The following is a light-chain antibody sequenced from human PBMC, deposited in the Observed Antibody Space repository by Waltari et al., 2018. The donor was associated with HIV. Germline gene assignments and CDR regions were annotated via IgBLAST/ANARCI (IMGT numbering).Light chain of an antibody. J-gene: IGLJ1*01. CDR1: SSDVGCYHY. CDR2: DVG. Sequence: QSALTQPASVSGSPGQSITISCPGTSSDVGCYHYVSWYQQHPGKAPKLMIYDVGNRPSGVSNRFSGSKSGNTASLTISGLQAEDEADYYCSSYTSSSTRVFGTGTKVTVL. V-gene: IGLV2-14*01. CDR3: SSYTSSSTRV.